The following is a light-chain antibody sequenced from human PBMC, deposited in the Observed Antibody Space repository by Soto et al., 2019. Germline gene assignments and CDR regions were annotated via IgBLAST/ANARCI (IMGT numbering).Light chain of an antibody. Sequence: DIQMTQSPSTLAASAGDRVTITCRASQSISSYLNWYQQKPGKAPKLLIYAASSLQSGVPSRFSASGSGTDFTLTISSLQPEDFATYYCQQSYRTPLTFGGGTKVDIK. J-gene: IGKJ4*01. CDR3: QQSYRTPLT. CDR2: AAS. V-gene: IGKV1-39*01. CDR1: QSISSY.